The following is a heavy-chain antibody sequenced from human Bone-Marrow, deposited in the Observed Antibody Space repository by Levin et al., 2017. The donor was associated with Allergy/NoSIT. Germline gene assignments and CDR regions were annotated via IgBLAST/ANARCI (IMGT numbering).Heavy chain of an antibody. Sequence: GASVKVSCKASGYTFTNYAMNWVRQAPGQGLEWMGRINTNTGNQTYAQGFTGRFVLSLDTSVSTAYLQISSLKAEDTAVYYCARPSHTDPYNYFYYMDVWGKGTTVTVSS. CDR2: INTNTGNQ. J-gene: IGHJ6*03. V-gene: IGHV7-4-1*02. D-gene: IGHD4-17*01. CDR1: GYTFTNYA. CDR3: ARPSHTDPYNYFYYMDV.